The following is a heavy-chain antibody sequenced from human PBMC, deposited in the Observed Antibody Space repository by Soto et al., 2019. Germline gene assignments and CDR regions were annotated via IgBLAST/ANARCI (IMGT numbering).Heavy chain of an antibody. CDR3: ARLPGDTGVLNFDY. V-gene: IGHV4-34*01. Sequence: PSATLALTCAVYGGSCSCSYWRWLREPAGKGLELSGDINHSGSAHYNPSLTGRVTISVDTSNNNFYMKLTSVTAADTAVYYCARLPGDTGVLNFDYWGQGTMVTVS. CDR1: GGSCSCSY. J-gene: IGHJ4*02. D-gene: IGHD1-26*01. CDR2: INHSGSA.